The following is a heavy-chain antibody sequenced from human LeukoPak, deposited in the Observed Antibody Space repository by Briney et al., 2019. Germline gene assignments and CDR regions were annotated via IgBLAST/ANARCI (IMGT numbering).Heavy chain of an antibody. V-gene: IGHV1-2*02. D-gene: IGHD6-19*01. J-gene: IGHJ5*02. CDR2: INPNSGGT. Sequence: ASVNVSCKASGYTFTGYYMHWVRQAPGQGLEWMGWINPNSGGTNYAQKFQGRVTMTRDTSISTAYMELSRLRSDDTAVYYCARGRGVAEEHQNWFDPWGQGTLVTVSS. CDR3: ARGRGVAEEHQNWFDP. CDR1: GYTFTGYY.